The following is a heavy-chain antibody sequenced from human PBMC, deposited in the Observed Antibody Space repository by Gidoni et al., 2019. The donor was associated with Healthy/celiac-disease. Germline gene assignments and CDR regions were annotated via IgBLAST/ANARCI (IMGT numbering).Heavy chain of an antibody. CDR3: ARGTESVTVATTEDFDY. D-gene: IGHD5-12*01. J-gene: IGHJ4*02. V-gene: IGHV3-48*01. CDR2: ISSSSSTI. CDR1: GFTFSSYS. Sequence: EVQLVESGGGLVQPGGSLRLSCAASGFTFSSYSMNWVRQAPGKGLEWVSYISSSSSTIYYADSVKGRFTISRDNAKNSLYLQMNSLRAEDKAVYYCARGTESVTVATTEDFDYWGQGTLVTVSS.